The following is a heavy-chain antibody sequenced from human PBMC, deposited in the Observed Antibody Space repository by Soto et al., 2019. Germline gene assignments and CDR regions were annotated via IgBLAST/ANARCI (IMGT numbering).Heavy chain of an antibody. CDR1: GYSISSGYH. CDR2: VHYSGNT. CDR3: ARQDRVVAARRWFDP. J-gene: IGHJ5*02. V-gene: IGHV4-38-2*02. Sequence: PSETLSLTCTVSGYSISSGYHWAWIRQPPGKGLEWLGSVHYSGNTYYNPSLKSRLTISVDKSKNQFSLNLSSVTAADTAVYYCARQDRVVAARRWFDPWGQGTLVTVSS. D-gene: IGHD2-15*01.